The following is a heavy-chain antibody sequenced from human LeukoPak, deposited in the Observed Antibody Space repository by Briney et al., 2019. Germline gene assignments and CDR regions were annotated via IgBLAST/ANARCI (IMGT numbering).Heavy chain of an antibody. Sequence: PSETLSLTCTVSGGSISSYYWSWIRQPAGKGLEWIGRIYTSGSTNCNPSLKSRVTMSVDTSKNQFSLKLSSVTAADTAVYYCARGGDYGDYGDYFDYWGQGTLVTVSS. V-gene: IGHV4-4*07. CDR2: IYTSGST. CDR1: GGSISSYY. CDR3: ARGGDYGDYGDYFDY. J-gene: IGHJ4*02. D-gene: IGHD4-17*01.